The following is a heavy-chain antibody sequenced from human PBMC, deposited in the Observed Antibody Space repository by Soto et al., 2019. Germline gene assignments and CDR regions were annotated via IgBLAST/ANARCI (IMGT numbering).Heavy chain of an antibody. CDR1: GFSFSDYA. Sequence: PGGSLRLSCAASGFSFSDYAMVWVRQAPGKGLEWISTISGNTESTWYADSVKGRFTVSRDNSKNTVDLQMNSQRVEDTAVYYCAKTAGRTRTYFDSWGQGTQVTVSS. CDR3: AKTAGRTRTYFDS. CDR2: ISGNTEST. J-gene: IGHJ4*02. V-gene: IGHV3-23*01.